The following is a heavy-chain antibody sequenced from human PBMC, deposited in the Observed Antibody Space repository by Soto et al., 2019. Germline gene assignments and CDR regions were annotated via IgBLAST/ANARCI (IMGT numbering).Heavy chain of an antibody. D-gene: IGHD6-19*01. J-gene: IGHJ6*02. CDR1: GGSISSYY. CDR2: IYYSGST. V-gene: IGHV4-59*01. CDR3: ASRLRGIAVACSGLFRRRTNYHYGTEV. Sequence: PSETLSLTCTVSGGSISSYYWRWIRQPPGKGLEWIGYIYYSGSTNYNPSLKSRVTISVDTSKNQFSLKLSSVTAANTAVYYCASRLRGIAVACSGLFRRRTNYHYGTEVWGQRTTVTVSS.